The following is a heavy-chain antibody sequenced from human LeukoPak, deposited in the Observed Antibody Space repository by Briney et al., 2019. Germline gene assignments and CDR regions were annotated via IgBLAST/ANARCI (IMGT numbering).Heavy chain of an antibody. CDR1: GFTFSSHG. J-gene: IGHJ4*02. D-gene: IGHD3-9*01. V-gene: IGHV3-33*06. CDR2: IWYDGSEK. Sequence: TGRSLRLSCAASGFTFSSHGMHWVRQAPGKGLEWVSLIWYDGSEKYYADSVKGRFTISRDNSKNTLYLQMNSLRAEDTAVYYCAKDRPKLLRYFDCQFDYWGQGTLVTVSS. CDR3: AKDRPKLLRYFDCQFDY.